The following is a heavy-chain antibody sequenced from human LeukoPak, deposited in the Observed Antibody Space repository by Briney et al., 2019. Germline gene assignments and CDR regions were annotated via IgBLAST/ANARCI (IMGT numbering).Heavy chain of an antibody. V-gene: IGHV6-1*01. D-gene: IGHD3-3*01. Sequence: SQTLSLTCAISGDSVSINSAAWNWIRQSPSRSLEWLGRTFYRSKWYNDYAVSVKSRITINPDTSKNQFSLQLNSVTPEDTAVYYCARETSFRYYDFWSGWDYWGQGTLVTVSS. J-gene: IGHJ4*02. CDR1: GDSVSINSAA. CDR3: ARETSFRYYDFWSGWDY. CDR2: TFYRSKWYN.